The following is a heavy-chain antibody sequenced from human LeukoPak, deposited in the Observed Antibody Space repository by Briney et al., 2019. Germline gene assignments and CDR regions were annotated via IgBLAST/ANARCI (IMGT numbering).Heavy chain of an antibody. CDR1: GLSLSDYY. J-gene: IGHJ3*01. V-gene: IGHV3-11*04. D-gene: IGHD3-10*01. CDR2: ITSSGGTK. CDR3: ARDGRSGD. Sequence: GGSLRLSCAASGLSLSDYYMSWIRQAPGKGLEWVSSITSSGGTKYYADPVKGRFTISRDNAKNSLYLEMNSLRVEDTAMYYCARDGRSGDWGQGTMVTVSS.